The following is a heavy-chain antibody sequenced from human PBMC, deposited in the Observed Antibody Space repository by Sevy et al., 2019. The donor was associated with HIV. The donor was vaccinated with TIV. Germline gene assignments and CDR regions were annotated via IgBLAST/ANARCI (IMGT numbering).Heavy chain of an antibody. CDR2: IYYTGST. CDR3: ARAPPVRSGDDSLNWFDP. J-gene: IGHJ5*02. Sequence: SETLSLTCTVFGGSISAYYWSWIRQPPGKGLEYIGYIYYTGSTNYNPSLKSRVTISADTSKNQFSLRLTSVTAADTAIYYCARAPPVRSGDDSLNWFDPWGQGTLVTVSS. D-gene: IGHD5-12*01. CDR1: GGSISAYY. V-gene: IGHV4-59*01.